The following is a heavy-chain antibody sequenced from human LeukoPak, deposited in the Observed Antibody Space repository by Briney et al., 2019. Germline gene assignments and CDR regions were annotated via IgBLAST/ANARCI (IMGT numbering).Heavy chain of an antibody. D-gene: IGHD3-10*01. Sequence: AASVKVSCKASGYTFTSYGISWVRQAPGQGLERMGWISAYNGNTNYAQKLQGRVTMTTDTSTSTAYMELSRLRSDDTAVYYCAREYFSGEAFLGYWGQGTLVTVSS. J-gene: IGHJ4*02. V-gene: IGHV1-18*01. CDR3: AREYFSGEAFLGY. CDR1: GYTFTSYG. CDR2: ISAYNGNT.